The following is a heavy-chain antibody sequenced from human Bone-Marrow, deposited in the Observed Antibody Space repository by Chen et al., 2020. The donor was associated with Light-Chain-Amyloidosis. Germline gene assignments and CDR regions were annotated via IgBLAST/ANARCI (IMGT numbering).Heavy chain of an antibody. CDR2: IYTSGST. V-gene: IGHV4-4*07. D-gene: IGHD6-13*01. CDR3: ASSSSSWYEEYYYYYYYMDV. CDR1: GGSISSYY. J-gene: IGHJ6*03. Sequence: QVQLQESGPGLVKPSETLSLTCTVSGGSISSYYWSWIRQPAGKGLEWIGRIYTSGSTNYNPSLKSRVTMSVDPSKNQFSLTLSSVTAADTAVYYCASSSSSWYEEYYYYYYYMDVWGKGTTVTVSS.